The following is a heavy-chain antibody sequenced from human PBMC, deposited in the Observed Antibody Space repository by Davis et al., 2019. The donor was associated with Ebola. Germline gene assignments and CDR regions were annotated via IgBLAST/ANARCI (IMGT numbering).Heavy chain of an antibody. V-gene: IGHV4-30-4*01. Sequence: PSETLSLTCTVSGGSISSGDYYWSWIRQPPGKGLEWIGYIYYSGSTYYNPSLKSRVTISVDTSKNQFSLKLSSVTAADTAVYYCARVMGATIHAFDIWGQGTMVTVSS. CDR1: GGSISSGDYY. J-gene: IGHJ3*02. D-gene: IGHD1-26*01. CDR2: IYYSGST. CDR3: ARVMGATIHAFDI.